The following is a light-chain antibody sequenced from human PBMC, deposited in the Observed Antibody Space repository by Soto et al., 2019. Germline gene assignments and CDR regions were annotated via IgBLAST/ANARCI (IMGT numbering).Light chain of an antibody. J-gene: IGLJ2*01. CDR1: SSDVGGYNY. CDR2: DVS. Sequence: QSALTQPAAVSGSPGQSITISCTGTSSDVGGYNYVSWYQQHPGKAPKLMIYDVSNRPSGVSNRFSGSKAGNTASLTISGLQAEEEADYYCSSYTSSSTRDRVVFGGGTKLTAL. CDR3: SSYTSSSTRDRVV. V-gene: IGLV2-14*01.